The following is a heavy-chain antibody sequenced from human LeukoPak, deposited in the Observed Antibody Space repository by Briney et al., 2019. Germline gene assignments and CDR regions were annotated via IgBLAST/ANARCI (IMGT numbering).Heavy chain of an antibody. CDR3: ARRHFNDYGVAHFDY. V-gene: IGHV1-2*06. CDR2: INPNSGGT. Sequence: ASVKVSCKASGYTFTGYYMHWVRQAPGQGLEWMGRINPNSGGTSYAQKFQGRVTMTRDTSTSTVYMELSSLRSEDTAVYYCARRHFNDYGVAHFDYWGQGTLVTVSS. CDR1: GYTFTGYY. J-gene: IGHJ4*02. D-gene: IGHD4-17*01.